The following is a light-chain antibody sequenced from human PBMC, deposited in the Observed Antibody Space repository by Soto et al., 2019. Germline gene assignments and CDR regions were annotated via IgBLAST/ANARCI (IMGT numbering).Light chain of an antibody. V-gene: IGKV3D-15*01. CDR1: QFVSSN. J-gene: IGKJ1*01. Sequence: EIVMTQSPVTLSVSPGERATLSCRASQFVSSNLAWYQRKPGQAPRLLIYGASTRATGIPARFSGSGSGTEFTLTINSLQSEDFAVYYCQQYNNWPMWTFGQGTKVDIK. CDR2: GAS. CDR3: QQYNNWPMWT.